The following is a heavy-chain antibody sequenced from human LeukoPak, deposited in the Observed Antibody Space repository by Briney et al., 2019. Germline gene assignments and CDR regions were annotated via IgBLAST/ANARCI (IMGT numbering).Heavy chain of an antibody. CDR3: ARDQEGYYDSSGYYDY. CDR1: GFTFSSYG. D-gene: IGHD3-22*01. J-gene: IGHJ4*02. Sequence: GGSLRLSCAASGFTFSSYGMHWVRQAPGKGLEWVAVIWYDGSNKYYADSVKGRFTISRDNSKNTLYLEMNSLRAEDTAVYYCARDQEGYYDSSGYYDYWGQGTLVTVSS. V-gene: IGHV3-33*01. CDR2: IWYDGSNK.